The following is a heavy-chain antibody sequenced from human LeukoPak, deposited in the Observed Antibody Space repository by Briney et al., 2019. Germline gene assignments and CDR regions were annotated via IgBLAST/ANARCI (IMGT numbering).Heavy chain of an antibody. CDR1: GGSISSYY. V-gene: IGHV4-59*05. D-gene: IGHD5-18*01. Sequence: PSETLSLTCTVSGGSISSYYWSWIRQPPGKGLEWIGSIYYSGSTYYNPSLKSRVTISVDTSKNQFSLKLSSVTAADTAVYYCARLAYSYGSVDYWGQGTLVTVSS. CDR3: ARLAYSYGSVDY. J-gene: IGHJ4*02. CDR2: IYYSGST.